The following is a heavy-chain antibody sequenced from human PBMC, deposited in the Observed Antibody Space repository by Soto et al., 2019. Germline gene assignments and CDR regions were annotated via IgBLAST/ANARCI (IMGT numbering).Heavy chain of an antibody. D-gene: IGHD2-2*01. CDR3: ARHVPYCSDTSHCAYGMDV. CDR2: IFSTGTT. V-gene: IGHV4-59*08. Sequence: PSETLSLTCTVSGGSINNYYWSWIRQPPGKGLEWIAYIFSTGTTSYNPSLKSRVSASVDTSKNQFSLKLSSVTAADTAVYYCARHVPYCSDTSHCAYGMDVWGQGTTVTVSS. J-gene: IGHJ6*02. CDR1: GGSINNYY.